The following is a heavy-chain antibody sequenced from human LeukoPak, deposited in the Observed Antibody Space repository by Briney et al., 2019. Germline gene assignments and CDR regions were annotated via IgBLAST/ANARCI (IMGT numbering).Heavy chain of an antibody. CDR3: AREVVDYGDYGAFDI. CDR1: GYTFTGYY. V-gene: IGHV1-2*02. Sequence: ASVKVSCKASGYTFTGYYMHWVRQAPGQGLEWMGWINPNSGGKNYAQKFRGRVNMTRDTSISTAYMELSRLRSDDRAVYYCAREVVDYGDYGAFDIWGQGTMVTVSS. D-gene: IGHD4-17*01. CDR2: INPNSGGK. J-gene: IGHJ3*02.